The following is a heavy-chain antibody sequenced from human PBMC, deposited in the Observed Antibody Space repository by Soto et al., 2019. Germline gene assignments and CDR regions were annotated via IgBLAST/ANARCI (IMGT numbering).Heavy chain of an antibody. CDR1: GFTFSSYA. CDR3: ARLYDILTGPRGDAFDI. CDR2: ISGSGGST. J-gene: IGHJ3*02. D-gene: IGHD3-9*01. V-gene: IGHV3-23*01. Sequence: GGSLRLSCAASGFTFSSYAMSWVRQAPGKGLEWVSAISGSGGSTYYADSVKGRFTISRDNSKNTLYLQMNSLRAADTAVYYVARLYDILTGPRGDAFDIWGQGTMVTVSS.